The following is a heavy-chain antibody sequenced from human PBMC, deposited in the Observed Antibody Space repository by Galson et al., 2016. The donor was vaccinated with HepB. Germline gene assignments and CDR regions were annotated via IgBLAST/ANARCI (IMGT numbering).Heavy chain of an antibody. Sequence: SLRLSCAASGFTFSSYAMNWVRQAPGRGLEWGSSISGSGATTYYADAVKGRFTISRDNSKNTLYLQMNSLRAEDTAVYYCAKAGVTGTNRYFDYWGQGTLVTASS. CDR1: GFTFSSYA. J-gene: IGHJ4*02. V-gene: IGHV3-23*01. CDR3: AKAGVTGTNRYFDY. D-gene: IGHD1-20*01. CDR2: ISGSGATT.